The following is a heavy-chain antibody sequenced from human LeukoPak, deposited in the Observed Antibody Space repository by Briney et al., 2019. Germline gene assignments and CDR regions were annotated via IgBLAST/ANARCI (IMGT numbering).Heavy chain of an antibody. V-gene: IGHV3-23*01. CDR3: ARDYYGSGSYRYYYMDV. J-gene: IGHJ6*03. CDR2: TSSSDPGT. CDR1: GFPLSSYA. Sequence: GGSLRLSCVASGFPLSSYAMSWVRQGPGKGLEWVAATSSSDPGTYHADSVRGRFTISRDNSKNTLYLQMNRLRVEDAAVYYCARDYYGSGSYRYYYMDVWGKGTTVTVSS. D-gene: IGHD3-10*01.